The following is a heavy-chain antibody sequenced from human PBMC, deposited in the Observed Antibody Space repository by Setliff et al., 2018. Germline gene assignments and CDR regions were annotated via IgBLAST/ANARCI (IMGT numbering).Heavy chain of an antibody. CDR2: IYHSGQT. CDR3: ARGGLAAAATH. Sequence: SLTCAVSGYSMSSGYYWGWFRQPPGKGLEWIGSIYHSGQTFYNPSLKSRATLSVDTSKNQFSLRLTSVPAADTAVYYCARGGLAAAATHWGQGTLVTVSS. D-gene: IGHD6-13*01. J-gene: IGHJ4*02. CDR1: GYSMSSGYY. V-gene: IGHV4-38-2*01.